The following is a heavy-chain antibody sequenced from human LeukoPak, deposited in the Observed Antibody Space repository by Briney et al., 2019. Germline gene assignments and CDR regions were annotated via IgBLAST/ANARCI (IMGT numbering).Heavy chain of an antibody. V-gene: IGHV4-34*01. CDR1: GGSFSGYY. J-gene: IGHJ3*02. Sequence: PSETLSLTCAVYGGSFSGYYWSWIRQPPGKGLELIGEINQSGSTNYNPSLKSRVTISVDTSKNQFSLKLRSVTAADTAVYYCAREGDSIDAFDIWGQGTMVTVSS. CDR2: INQSGST. D-gene: IGHD3-22*01. CDR3: AREGDSIDAFDI.